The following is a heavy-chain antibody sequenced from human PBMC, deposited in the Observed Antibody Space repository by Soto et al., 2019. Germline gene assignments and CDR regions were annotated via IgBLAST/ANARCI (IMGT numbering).Heavy chain of an antibody. CDR2: ISGSGGST. D-gene: IGHD3-3*01. Sequence: GGSLRLSCAASGFTFSSYAMSWVRQAPGKGLEWVSAISGSGGSTYYADSVKGRFTISRDDSKNTLYLQMNSLRAEDTAVYYCAKDHDFWRELDYCGQATMVTVSS. CDR1: GFTFSSYA. J-gene: IGHJ4*02. V-gene: IGHV3-23*01. CDR3: AKDHDFWRELDY.